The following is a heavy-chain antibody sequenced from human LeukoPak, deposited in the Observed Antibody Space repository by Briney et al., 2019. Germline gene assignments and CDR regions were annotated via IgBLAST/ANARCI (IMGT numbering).Heavy chain of an antibody. CDR3: ARGAYYYED. J-gene: IGHJ4*02. CDR2: ISSSSSTI. CDR1: GFTFSSHS. D-gene: IGHD3-22*01. Sequence: GGSLRLSCAASGFTFSSHSMNWVRQASGKGLEWVSYISSSSSTIYYADSVKGRFTISRDNAKNSLYLQMNSLRAEDTAVYYCARGAYYYEDWGQGTLVTVSS. V-gene: IGHV3-48*01.